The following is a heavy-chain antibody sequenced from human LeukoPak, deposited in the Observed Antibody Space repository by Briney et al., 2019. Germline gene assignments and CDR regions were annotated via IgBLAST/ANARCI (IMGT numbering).Heavy chain of an antibody. Sequence: PGGSLRLSCAASGFTFDDYAMPWVRQAPAKGLEWVSLISGDGGSTYYADSVKGRFTISRDNSKNSLYLQMNSLRTEDTALYYCAKDIGRRIADYGMDVWGQGTTVTVSS. J-gene: IGHJ6*02. CDR2: ISGDGGST. V-gene: IGHV3-43*02. CDR1: GFTFDDYA. D-gene: IGHD6-13*01. CDR3: AKDIGRRIADYGMDV.